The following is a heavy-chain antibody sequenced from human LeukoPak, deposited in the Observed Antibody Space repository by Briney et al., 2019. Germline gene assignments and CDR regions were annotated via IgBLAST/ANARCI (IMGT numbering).Heavy chain of an antibody. D-gene: IGHD3-10*02. CDR2: ISSSGSTI. CDR1: GFTFSAYT. J-gene: IGHJ6*04. CDR3: AELGITMIGGV. Sequence: GGSLRLSCAPSGFTFSAYTMNWVRQAPGKGLEWVSYISSSGSTIYYADSVKGRFTISRDNAKNSLYLQMNSLRAEDTAVYYCAELGITMIGGVWGKGTTVTVPS. V-gene: IGHV3-48*03.